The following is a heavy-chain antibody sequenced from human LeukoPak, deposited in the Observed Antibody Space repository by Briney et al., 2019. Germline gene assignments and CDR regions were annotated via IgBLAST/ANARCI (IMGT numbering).Heavy chain of an antibody. CDR1: GFTFSNYG. Sequence: PGGSLRLSCTASGFTFSNYGMHWVRQAPGKGLEWVAFIRYDGSNKYYADSVKGRFTISRDNSKNTLYLQMNSLRAEDTAVYYCAKDLDDIVVVPGNPWGQGTLVTVSS. CDR2: IRYDGSNK. V-gene: IGHV3-30*02. D-gene: IGHD2-2*01. J-gene: IGHJ5*02. CDR3: AKDLDDIVVVPGNP.